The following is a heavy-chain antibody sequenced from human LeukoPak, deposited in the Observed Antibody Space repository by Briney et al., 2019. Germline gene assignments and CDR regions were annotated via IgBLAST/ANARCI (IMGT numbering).Heavy chain of an antibody. J-gene: IGHJ5*02. CDR3: ARSRHGIAAAGTRSWFDP. CDR1: GYSFTSYW. D-gene: IGHD6-13*01. CDR2: IYPGDSDT. Sequence: GESLKISCKGSGYSFTSYWIGWVRQMPGKGLEWMGIIYPGDSDTRYSPSFQGQVTISADKSISTAYLQWSSLKASDTAMYYCARSRHGIAAAGTRSWFDPWGQGTLVTVSS. V-gene: IGHV5-51*01.